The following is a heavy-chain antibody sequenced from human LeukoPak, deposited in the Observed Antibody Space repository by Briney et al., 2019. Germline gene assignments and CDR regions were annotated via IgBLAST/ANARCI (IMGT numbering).Heavy chain of an antibody. Sequence: GGSLRLSCAASGFTFSSYGMHWVRQAPGKGLEWVAFIRYDGSNKYYADSVKGRFTISRDNSKNTLYLQMNSLRAEDTAVYYCAKVYTAMARDFDYWGQGTLVTVSS. CDR1: GFTFSSYG. V-gene: IGHV3-30*02. CDR2: IRYDGSNK. D-gene: IGHD5-18*01. CDR3: AKVYTAMARDFDY. J-gene: IGHJ4*02.